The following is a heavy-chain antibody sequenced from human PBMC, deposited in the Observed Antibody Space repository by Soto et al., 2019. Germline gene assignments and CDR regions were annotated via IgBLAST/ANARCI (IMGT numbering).Heavy chain of an antibody. CDR3: ATNPGIAARPGLYYYGMDV. CDR2: IIPIFGTA. V-gene: IGHV1-69*01. D-gene: IGHD6-6*01. CDR1: GGTFSSYA. J-gene: IGHJ6*02. Sequence: QVQLVQSGAEVKKPGSSVKVSCKASGGTFSSYAISWVRQAPGQGLEWMGGIIPIFGTANYAQKFQGRVTITADESTSTAYMELSSVRSEDTAVYYCATNPGIAARPGLYYYGMDVWGQGTTVTVSS.